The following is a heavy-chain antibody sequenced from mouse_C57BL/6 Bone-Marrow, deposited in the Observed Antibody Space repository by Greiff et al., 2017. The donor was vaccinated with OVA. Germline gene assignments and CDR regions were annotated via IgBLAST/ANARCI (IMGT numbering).Heavy chain of an antibody. CDR3: TRSYSSYRDFDY. J-gene: IGHJ2*01. D-gene: IGHD2-5*01. Sequence: QVQLQQSGAELVRPGASVTLSCKASGYTFTDYEMHWVKQTPVHGLEWIGAIDPETGGTAYNQKFKGKAILTADKSSSTAYMELRSLTSEDSAVYYGTRSYSSYRDFDYWGQGTTLTVSS. CDR1: GYTFTDYE. V-gene: IGHV1-15*01. CDR2: IDPETGGT.